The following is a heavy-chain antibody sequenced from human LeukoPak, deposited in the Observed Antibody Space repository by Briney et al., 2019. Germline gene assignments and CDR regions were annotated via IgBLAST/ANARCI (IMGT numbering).Heavy chain of an antibody. CDR2: IWYDGSNK. J-gene: IGHJ3*02. CDR1: GFTFSSYG. V-gene: IGHV3-33*01. Sequence: PGGSLRLSCAASGFTFSSYGMHWVRQAPGKGLEWVAVIWYDGSNKYYADSVKGRFTISRDNSKNTLYLQMNSLRAEDTAVYYCATRAASGNDYGSSGAFDIRGQGTMVTVSS. D-gene: IGHD4-17*01. CDR3: ATRAASGNDYGSSGAFDI.